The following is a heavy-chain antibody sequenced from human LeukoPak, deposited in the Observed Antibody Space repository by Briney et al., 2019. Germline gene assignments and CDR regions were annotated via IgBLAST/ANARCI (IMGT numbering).Heavy chain of an antibody. D-gene: IGHD6-19*01. CDR3: ATAVWLGRWLDY. Sequence: ATVKVSCKVSGYTLTELSMHWVRQAPGKGLEWMGGFDPEDGETIYAQKFQGRVTMTEDTSTDTAYMELSSLRSEDTAVYYCATAVWLGRWLDYWGQGTLVTVS. CDR1: GYTLTELS. J-gene: IGHJ4*02. CDR2: FDPEDGET. V-gene: IGHV1-24*01.